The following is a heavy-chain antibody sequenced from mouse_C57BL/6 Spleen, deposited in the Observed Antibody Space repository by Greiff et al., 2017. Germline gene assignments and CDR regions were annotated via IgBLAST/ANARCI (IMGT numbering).Heavy chain of an antibody. CDR3: ARGGRGLLPWYFDV. CDR2: ISSGSSTI. V-gene: IGHV5-17*01. J-gene: IGHJ1*03. D-gene: IGHD2-3*01. Sequence: EVKLMESGGGLVKPGGSLKLSCAASGFTFSDYGMHWVRQAPEKGLEWVAYISSGSSTIYYADTVKGRFPISRDNAKNTLFLQMTSLGSENTAMYYCARGGRGLLPWYFDVWGTGSTVTVSS. CDR1: GFTFSDYG.